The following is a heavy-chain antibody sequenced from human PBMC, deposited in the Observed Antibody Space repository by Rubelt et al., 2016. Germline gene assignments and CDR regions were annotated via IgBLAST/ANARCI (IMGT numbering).Heavy chain of an antibody. D-gene: IGHD5-12*01. CDR2: ISYSGST. CDR3: ARRPTRDNNGYAAYFDR. J-gene: IGHJ4*02. Sequence: QVQLQESGPGLVKPSETLSLTCTVSGGSIRSYYWSWLRQPPGKGLEWIASISYSGSTDSNPSLETRATISVHTSKKQFSRKRRSRTDAETAVNYGARRPTRDNNGYAAYFDRWGQGTLVTVSS. CDR1: GGSIRSYY. V-gene: IGHV4-59*12.